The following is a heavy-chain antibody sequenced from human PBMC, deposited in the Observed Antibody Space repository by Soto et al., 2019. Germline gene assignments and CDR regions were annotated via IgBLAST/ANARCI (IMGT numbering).Heavy chain of an antibody. Sequence: EVQLVESGGGLIQPGGSLRLSCAASGFVVSSKYMTWVRQAPGKGLEWVSVIYGGGTTYYADSVKGRFTISRDTSKNTWYLQMNSLRAEDTAVYYCVQTTGWPGFDFWGQGTLVTVSS. V-gene: IGHV3-53*01. CDR1: GFVVSSKY. J-gene: IGHJ4*02. CDR3: VQTTGWPGFDF. CDR2: IYGGGTT. D-gene: IGHD6-19*01.